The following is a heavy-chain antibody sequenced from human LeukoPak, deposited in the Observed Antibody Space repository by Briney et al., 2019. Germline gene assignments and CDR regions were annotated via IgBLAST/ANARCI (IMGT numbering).Heavy chain of an antibody. Sequence: GGSLRLSCAASGFTFSSYWMSWVRQAPGKGLEWVANIKQDGSEKYYVDSVKGRFTISRDNAKNSLYLQMNSLRAEDTAVYYCARVVRGYSYGSWFYFDYWGQGTLVTVSS. CDR3: ARVVRGYSYGSWFYFDY. D-gene: IGHD5-18*01. J-gene: IGHJ4*02. CDR1: GFTFSSYW. CDR2: IKQDGSEK. V-gene: IGHV3-7*01.